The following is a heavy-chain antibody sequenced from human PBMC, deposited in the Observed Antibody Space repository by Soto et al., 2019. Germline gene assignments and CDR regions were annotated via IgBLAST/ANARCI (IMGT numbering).Heavy chain of an antibody. CDR2: IRSKANSYAT. J-gene: IGHJ6*02. Sequence: PGGSLRLSCAASGFTFSGSAMHWVRQASGKGLEWVGRIRSKANSYATAYAASVKGRFTISRDDSKNTAYLQMNSLKTEDTAVYYCTSSGGGYCSSTSCSGPFDGMGVWGQGTTVTVSS. V-gene: IGHV3-73*01. CDR1: GFTFSGSA. CDR3: TSSGGGYCSSTSCSGPFDGMGV. D-gene: IGHD2-2*01.